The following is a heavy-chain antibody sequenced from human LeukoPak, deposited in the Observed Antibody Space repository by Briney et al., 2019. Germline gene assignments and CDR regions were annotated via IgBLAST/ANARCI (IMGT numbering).Heavy chain of an antibody. J-gene: IGHJ5*02. CDR3: ARQSLYCSSTSCSNWFDP. CDR1: GDSISSYY. V-gene: IGHV4-59*08. D-gene: IGHD2-2*01. CDR2: IYYSGST. Sequence: SETLSLTCTVSGDSISSYYWSWIRQPPGKGLEWIGYIYYSGSTNYNPSLKSRVTISVDTSKNQFSLKLSSVTAADTAVYYCARQSLYCSSTSCSNWFDPWGQGTLVTVSS.